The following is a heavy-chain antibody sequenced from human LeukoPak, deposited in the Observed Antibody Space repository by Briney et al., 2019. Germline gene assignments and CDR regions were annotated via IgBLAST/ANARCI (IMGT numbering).Heavy chain of an antibody. J-gene: IGHJ5*02. D-gene: IGHD3-3*01. CDR3: ARFARGDLYNWFDP. CDR2: IYSTGST. V-gene: IGHV4-4*07. Sequence: SETLSLTCSVSGGSMTSYYWSWIRQPAGKGLEWIGRIYSTGSTKYNPSLKSRVTMSVDTTKNQFSLKLSSVTAADTAVYYCARFARGDLYNWFDPWGQGTLVTVSS. CDR1: GGSMTSYY.